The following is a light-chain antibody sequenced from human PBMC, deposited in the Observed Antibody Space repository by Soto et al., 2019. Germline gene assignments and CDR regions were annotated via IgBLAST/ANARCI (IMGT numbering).Light chain of an antibody. CDR1: QGISSD. V-gene: IGKV1-9*01. J-gene: IGKJ5*01. CDR2: AAS. Sequence: DIQMTQFPSTLSASVGDRVTITCRASQGISSDLAWYQQNPGKAPKLLIYAASTLQNGVPSTFSGSGSGTEFTLTISSLQPEDFGTYYCQQFKSYPITFGQGTRLEIK. CDR3: QQFKSYPIT.